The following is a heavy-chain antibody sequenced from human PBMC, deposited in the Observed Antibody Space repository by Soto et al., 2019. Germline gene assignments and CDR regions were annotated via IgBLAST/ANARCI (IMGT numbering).Heavy chain of an antibody. V-gene: IGHV4-59*01. CDR1: GRSNSGYY. Sequence: SETLSPTCTVSGRSNSGYYLSWIRPPPGKGLEWIGYMYNTGSTVYNPSFKSRVTISVDTSKNQFSLKLNSVTAADTAVYYCARDLWGYCGTDCYPLDVWGQGTTVT. CDR2: MYNTGST. D-gene: IGHD2-21*02. J-gene: IGHJ6*02. CDR3: ARDLWGYCGTDCYPLDV.